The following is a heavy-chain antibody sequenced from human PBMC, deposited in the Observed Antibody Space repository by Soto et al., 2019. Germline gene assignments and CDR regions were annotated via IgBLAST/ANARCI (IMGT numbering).Heavy chain of an antibody. CDR2: IIPSFETA. CDR1: GDSFSSYA. CDR3: AASDSSSWQHDY. D-gene: IGHD6-13*01. V-gene: IGHV1-69*01. Sequence: QVQLVQSGAEMKKPGSSVKVSCKVSGDSFSSYAISWVRQAPGEGLEWVGGIIPSFETANYAQNYHGRVTITAAESTTTAYVEVARLRHQDTAVFYCAASDSSSWQHDYCGQGTLITVSS. J-gene: IGHJ4*02.